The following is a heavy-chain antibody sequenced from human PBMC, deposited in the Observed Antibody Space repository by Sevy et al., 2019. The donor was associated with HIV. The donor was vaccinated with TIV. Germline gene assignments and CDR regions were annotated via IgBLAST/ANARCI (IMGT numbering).Heavy chain of an antibody. Sequence: GGSLRLSCAASGFSLSDHAVSWVRQTPGKGLEWLAVISYNGRNQYYADSVKGRFTISKDDWKNKLYLQLNSLRAEDTAVYYCARFVGYCSGGRCSIIDFWGQGTLVTVSS. CDR1: GFSLSDHA. CDR3: ARFVGYCSGGRCSIIDF. CDR2: ISYNGRNQ. V-gene: IGHV3-30*04. D-gene: IGHD2-15*01. J-gene: IGHJ4*02.